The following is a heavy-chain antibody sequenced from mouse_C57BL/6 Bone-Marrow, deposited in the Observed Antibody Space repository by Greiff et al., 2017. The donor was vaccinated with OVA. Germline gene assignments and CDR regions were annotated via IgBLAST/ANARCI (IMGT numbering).Heavy chain of an antibody. V-gene: IGHV2-5*01. CDR3: AKGNYGNYGAFDY. Sequence: VQLQQSGPGLVQPSQSLSITCTVSGFSLTSYGVHWVRQSPGKGLEWLGVIWRGGSTDYNAAFMSRLSITKDNSKSQVFFKMNSLQADDTAIYYCAKGNYGNYGAFDYWGQGTTLTVSS. D-gene: IGHD2-1*01. CDR1: GFSLTSYG. J-gene: IGHJ2*01. CDR2: IWRGGST.